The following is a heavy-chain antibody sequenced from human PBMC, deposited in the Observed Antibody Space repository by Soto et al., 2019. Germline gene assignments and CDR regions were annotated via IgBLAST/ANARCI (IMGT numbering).Heavy chain of an antibody. V-gene: IGHV1-8*01. CDR1: GYTFTSYD. CDR3: ARGDLYYDILTGYYNVFDY. D-gene: IGHD3-9*01. Sequence: QVQLVQSGAEVKKPGASVKVSCKASGYTFTSYDINWVRQATGQGLEWMGWMNPNSGNTGYAQKFQGRVNMTRNTSICTAYMELSSLRSEDTAVYYCARGDLYYDILTGYYNVFDYWGQGTLVTVSS. CDR2: MNPNSGNT. J-gene: IGHJ4*02.